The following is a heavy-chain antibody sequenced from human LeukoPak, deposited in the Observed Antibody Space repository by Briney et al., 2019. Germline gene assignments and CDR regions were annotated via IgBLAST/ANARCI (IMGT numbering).Heavy chain of an antibody. CDR1: GYTFTSYY. Sequence: ASVKVSCKASGYTFTSYYMHWVRQAPGQGLEWMGIINPSGGSTSYAQKFQGRVTMTRDTSTSTGYMERSSLRSEDTAVYYCARAQAMITFGGVIPNFDYWGQGTLVTVSS. J-gene: IGHJ4*02. CDR2: INPSGGST. D-gene: IGHD3-16*02. CDR3: ARAQAMITFGGVIPNFDY. V-gene: IGHV1-46*01.